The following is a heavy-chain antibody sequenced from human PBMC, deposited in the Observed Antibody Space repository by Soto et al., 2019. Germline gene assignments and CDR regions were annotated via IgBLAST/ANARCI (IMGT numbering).Heavy chain of an antibody. J-gene: IGHJ6*02. V-gene: IGHV3-7*03. CDR1: GFTFSAYW. D-gene: IGHD2-2*01. Sequence: GGSLRLSCAASGFTFSAYWMNWVRQAPGKGLEWVANINQDGSETSYVDSVKGRFTISRDNAKNSLYLQMNSLRAEDTAVYYCARDGAPRVVVPDAMWYYYGMDVWGQGTTVTVSS. CDR3: ARDGAPRVVVPDAMWYYYGMDV. CDR2: INQDGSET.